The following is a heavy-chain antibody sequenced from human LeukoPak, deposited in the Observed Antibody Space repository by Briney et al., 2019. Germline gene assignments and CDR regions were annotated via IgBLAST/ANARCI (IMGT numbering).Heavy chain of an antibody. D-gene: IGHD3-10*01. V-gene: IGHV4-30-2*01. Sequence: SQTPSLTCAVSGGSISSGGYSWSWIRQPPGKGLEWIGYIYHSGSTYYNPSLKSRVTTSVDRSKNQFSLKLSSVTAADTAVYYCARWIMVRGVIMSGWFDPWGQGTLVTVSS. CDR1: GGSISSGGYS. CDR3: ARWIMVRGVIMSGWFDP. J-gene: IGHJ5*02. CDR2: IYHSGST.